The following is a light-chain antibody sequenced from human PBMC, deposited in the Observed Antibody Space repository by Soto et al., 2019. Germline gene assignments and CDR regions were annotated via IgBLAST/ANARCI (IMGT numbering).Light chain of an antibody. J-gene: IGKJ1*01. CDR2: HAS. V-gene: IGKV1-5*01. Sequence: DIQMTQSPSTLPASVGDSVTITCRASQSIDRWLAWYQQRPGKAPKILIHHASSLETGVPSRFSGSGYGTEFTLTISRLPPDDFATYYCQHYNSYGTSGQGTKV. CDR1: QSIDRW. CDR3: QHYNSYGT.